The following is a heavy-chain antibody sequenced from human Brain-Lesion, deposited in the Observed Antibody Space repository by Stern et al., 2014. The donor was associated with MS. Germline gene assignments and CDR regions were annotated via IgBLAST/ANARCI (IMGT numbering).Heavy chain of an antibody. Sequence: EVQLVQSGAEVKKPGESLKISCEASGYLFDDYWIGWVRQMSGRGLELVAIIFPRDSNTRYSPSVQGQVTISADQSISTAYLQWSSRKAPTPAMYYCASSPATPSGYDRFDYWGQGALVTVSS. CDR1: GYLFDDYW. J-gene: IGHJ4*02. CDR2: IFPRDSNT. D-gene: IGHD5-12*01. CDR3: ASSPATPSGYDRFDY. V-gene: IGHV5-51*03.